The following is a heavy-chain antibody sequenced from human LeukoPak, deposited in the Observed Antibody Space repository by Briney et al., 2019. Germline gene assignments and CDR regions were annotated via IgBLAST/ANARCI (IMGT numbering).Heavy chain of an antibody. J-gene: IGHJ4*02. CDR2: MNPNSGNT. D-gene: IGHD3-3*01. CDR3: ARKRITIFGVVQQPLDY. Sequence: GASVKVSCKASGYTFTSYGISWVRQAPGQGLEWMGWMNPNSGNTGYAQKFQGRVTITRDTSASTAYMELSSLRSEDTAVYYCARKRITIFGVVQQPLDYWGQGTLVTVSS. CDR1: GYTFTSYG. V-gene: IGHV1-8*03.